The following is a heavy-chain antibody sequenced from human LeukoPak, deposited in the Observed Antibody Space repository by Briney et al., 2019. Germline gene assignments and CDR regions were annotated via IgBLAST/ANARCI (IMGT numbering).Heavy chain of an antibody. J-gene: IGHJ4*02. CDR2: ISYDGSNK. D-gene: IGHD2-2*02. V-gene: IGHV3-30*01. CDR1: GFTFSSYA. Sequence: GSLRLSCAASGFTFSSYAMHWVRQAPGKGLEWVAVISYDGSNKYYADSVKGRFTISRDNSKNTLYLQMNSLRAEDTAVYYCARVGVPAAIPYDYWGQGTLVTVSS. CDR3: ARVGVPAAIPYDY.